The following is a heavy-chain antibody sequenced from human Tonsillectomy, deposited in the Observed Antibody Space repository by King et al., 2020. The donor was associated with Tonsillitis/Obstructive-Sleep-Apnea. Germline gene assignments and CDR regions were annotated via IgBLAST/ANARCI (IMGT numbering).Heavy chain of an antibody. J-gene: IGHJ4*02. CDR3: ARGGGNGGNLDFDY. CDR1: GGSISSGGYY. CDR2: IYYSGST. V-gene: IGHV4-31*03. Sequence: VQLQESGPGLVKPSQTLSLTCTVSGGSISSGGYYWTWIRQHPGKGLEWIGYIYYSGSTYYNPSLKRRVTISVDTSKNQFSLKLSSVTAADTAVYYCARGGGNGGNLDFDYWGQGTLGTVSS. D-gene: IGHD4-23*01.